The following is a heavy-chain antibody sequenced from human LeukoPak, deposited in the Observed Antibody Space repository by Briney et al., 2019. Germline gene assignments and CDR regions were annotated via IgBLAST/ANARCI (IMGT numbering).Heavy chain of an antibody. CDR2: IIPIFGTA. CDR1: GGTFSSYA. CDR3: ARDIRDYYDSSGYAFDI. D-gene: IGHD3-22*01. V-gene: IGHV1-69*06. Sequence: GASVKVSCKASGGTFSSYAISWVRQAPGQGLEWMGGIIPIFGTANYAQKFQGRVTITADKSTSTAYMELSSLRSEDTAVYYCARDIRDYYDSSGYAFDIWGQGTMVTVSS. J-gene: IGHJ3*02.